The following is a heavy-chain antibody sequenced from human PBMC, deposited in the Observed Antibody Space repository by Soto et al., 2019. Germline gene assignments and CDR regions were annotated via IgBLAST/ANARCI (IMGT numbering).Heavy chain of an antibody. J-gene: IGHJ2*01. V-gene: IGHV4-59*01. CDR3: ARSRGGKYSSGYYFVWYFDL. CDR2: IYYSGST. D-gene: IGHD3-22*01. Sequence: QVQLQESGPGLVKPSETLSLTCTVSGGSISSYYWSWIRQPPGKGLEWIGYIYYSGSTNYNPSLKRRVNISVDTSKNQFSLKLSAVAAADTGVYYCARSRGGKYSSGYYFVWYFDLWGRGTLVTVSS. CDR1: GGSISSYY.